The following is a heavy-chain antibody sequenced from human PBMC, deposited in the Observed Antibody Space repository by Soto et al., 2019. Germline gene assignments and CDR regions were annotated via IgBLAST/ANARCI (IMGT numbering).Heavy chain of an antibody. CDR1: GFTFSSYA. V-gene: IGHV3-30-3*01. CDR2: ISYDGSNK. Sequence: PGGSLRLSCAASGFTFSSYAMHWVRQAPGKGLEWVALISYDGSNKYYADSVKGRFTISRDNSKNTLYLQMNSLRAEDTAVYYCARDRLYDSNTYHSTCGMDVWGQGTTVTVSS. J-gene: IGHJ6*02. D-gene: IGHD3-22*01. CDR3: ARDRLYDSNTYHSTCGMDV.